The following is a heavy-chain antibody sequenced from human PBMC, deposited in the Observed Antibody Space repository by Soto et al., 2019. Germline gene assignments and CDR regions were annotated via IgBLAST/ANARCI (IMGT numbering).Heavy chain of an antibody. CDR2: LHHSGNT. CDR1: GGSLSGSY. CDR3: ARHGGYYFDY. V-gene: IGHV4-34*01. J-gene: IGHJ4*02. D-gene: IGHD3-16*01. Sequence: QVQLQQWGAGLLKPSETLSLTCAVYGGSLSGSYWSWIRQPPGKGLEWIGELHHSGNTIYNPSLKSRVTISVDTSENQFSLKLSSVTAADTAVYYCARHGGYYFDYWGQETLVTVSS.